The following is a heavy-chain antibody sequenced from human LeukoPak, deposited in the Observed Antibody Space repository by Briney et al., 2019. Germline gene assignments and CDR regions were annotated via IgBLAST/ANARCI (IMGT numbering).Heavy chain of an antibody. J-gene: IGHJ3*01. CDR1: GFTVSRHY. D-gene: IGHD3-22*01. CDR2: IYSPGGT. Sequence: PGGSLRLSCAASGFTVSRHYISWVRQAPGKGLEWVSIIYSPGGTYYADSVKGRFTISRDNSKNTIYLQMNSLRVDDTAVYYCARAPFSADSSATPPAFDFWGHGTMVTVSS. CDR3: ARAPFSADSSATPPAFDF. V-gene: IGHV3-53*01.